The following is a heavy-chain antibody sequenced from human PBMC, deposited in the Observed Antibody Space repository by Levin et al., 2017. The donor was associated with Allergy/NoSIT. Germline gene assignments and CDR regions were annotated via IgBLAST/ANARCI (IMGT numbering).Heavy chain of an antibody. CDR2: INPNSGGT. CDR1: GYTFTGYY. V-gene: IGHV1-2*02. Sequence: ASVKVSCKASGYTFTGYYMHWVRQAPGQGLEWMGWINPNSGGTNYAQKFQGRVTMTRDTSISTAYMELSRLRSDDTAVYYCARGDMDYEYFRGPMDVWGQGTTVTVSS. D-gene: IGHD2/OR15-2a*01. J-gene: IGHJ6*02. CDR3: ARGDMDYEYFRGPMDV.